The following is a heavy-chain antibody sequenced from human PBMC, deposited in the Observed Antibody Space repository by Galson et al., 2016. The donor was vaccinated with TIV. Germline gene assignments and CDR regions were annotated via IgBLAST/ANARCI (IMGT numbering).Heavy chain of an antibody. Sequence: SLRLSCAASGFTFSSDWMHWVRQGPGKGLVWVSRINSDGSRTNYADSVKGRFTISRDNAKNTLYLQMNSLRVEDTAVYYCARDKERSGWYFWFDPWGQGTLVTVPS. J-gene: IGHJ5*02. CDR2: INSDGSRT. V-gene: IGHV3-74*01. CDR3: ARDKERSGWYFWFDP. CDR1: GFTFSSDW. D-gene: IGHD6-19*01.